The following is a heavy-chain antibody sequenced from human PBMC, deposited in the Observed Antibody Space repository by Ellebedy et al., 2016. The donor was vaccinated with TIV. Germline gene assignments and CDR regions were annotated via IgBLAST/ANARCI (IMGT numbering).Heavy chain of an antibody. D-gene: IGHD1-26*01. Sequence: GESLKISXAASGFTFSSYAMHWVRQAPGKGLEWVAVISYDGSNKYYADSVKGRFTISRDNSKNTLYLQMNSLRAEDTAVYYCARDKDSAFFDYWGQGTLVTVSS. CDR2: ISYDGSNK. CDR1: GFTFSSYA. V-gene: IGHV3-30-3*01. CDR3: ARDKDSAFFDY. J-gene: IGHJ4*02.